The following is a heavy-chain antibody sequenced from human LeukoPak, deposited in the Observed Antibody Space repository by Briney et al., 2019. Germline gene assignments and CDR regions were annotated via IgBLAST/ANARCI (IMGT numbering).Heavy chain of an antibody. J-gene: IGHJ4*02. V-gene: IGHV3-74*01. CDR1: GFTFSAYW. Sequence: GGSLRLSCAASGFTFSAYWMHWVRQAPGKGLVWVSRIKTDGSTTNYADSVKGRFTISRDNAKNTLYLQMSSLRAEDTAIYYCAKGGATVIDYWGQGTLVTVSS. D-gene: IGHD4-17*01. CDR3: AKGGATVIDY. CDR2: IKTDGSTT.